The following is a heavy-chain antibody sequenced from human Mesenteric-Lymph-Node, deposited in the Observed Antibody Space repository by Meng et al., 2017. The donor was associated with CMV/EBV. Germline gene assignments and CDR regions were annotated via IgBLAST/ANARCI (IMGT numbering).Heavy chain of an antibody. CDR3: SRASGATGTTTPFDY. V-gene: IGHV3-73*01. CDR2: IRNKANSYAT. J-gene: IGHJ4*02. D-gene: IGHD1-1*01. CDR1: GFTFSGSA. Sequence: GESLKISCAASGFTFSGSAMHWVRQASGKGLEWVGHIRNKANSYATAYAASVKGRFTISRDDSKNTAYLQMNSLKTEDTAVYYCSRASGATGTTTPFDYWGQGTLVTVSS.